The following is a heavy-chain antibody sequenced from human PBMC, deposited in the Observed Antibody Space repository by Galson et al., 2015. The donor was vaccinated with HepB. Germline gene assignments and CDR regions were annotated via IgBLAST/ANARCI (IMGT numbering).Heavy chain of an antibody. CDR2: ISGSGGST. CDR3: AKAGLEDIVVVPTALPAWARSPLYYFDY. CDR1: GFTFSSYA. V-gene: IGHV3-23*01. J-gene: IGHJ4*02. Sequence: SLRLSCAASGFTFSSYAMSWVRQAPGKGLEWVSAISGSGGSTYYADSVKGRFTISRDNSKNTLYLQMNSLRAEDTAVYYCAKAGLEDIVVVPTALPAWARSPLYYFDYWGQGTLVTVSS. D-gene: IGHD2-2*02.